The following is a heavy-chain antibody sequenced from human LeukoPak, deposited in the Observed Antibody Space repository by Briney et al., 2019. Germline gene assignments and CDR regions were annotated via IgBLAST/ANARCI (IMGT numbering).Heavy chain of an antibody. V-gene: IGHV4-30-4*08. CDR2: IYYSGST. D-gene: IGHD2-15*01. J-gene: IGHJ4*02. CDR1: GGSISSGDYY. CDR3: ARVGDSYNSYYFDY. Sequence: SETLSLTCTVSGGSISSGDYYWSWIRQPPGKGLEWIVYIYYSGSTYYNPSLKSRVTISVDTSKNQFSLKLSSVTAADTAVYYCARVGDSYNSYYFDYWGQGTLVTVSS.